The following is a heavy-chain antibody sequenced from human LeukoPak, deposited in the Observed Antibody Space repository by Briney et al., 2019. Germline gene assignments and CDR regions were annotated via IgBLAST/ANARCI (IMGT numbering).Heavy chain of an antibody. J-gene: IGHJ4*02. Sequence: ASVKVSCKASGYTFTSYDINWVRQATGQGLEWMGWMNPNSGNTGYAQKFQGRVTMTRNTSISTAYMELSSLRSEDTAVYYCARGRISRLQLVYWGQGTLVTVSS. CDR3: ARGRISRLQLVY. D-gene: IGHD1-1*01. CDR1: GYTFTSYD. CDR2: MNPNSGNT. V-gene: IGHV1-8*01.